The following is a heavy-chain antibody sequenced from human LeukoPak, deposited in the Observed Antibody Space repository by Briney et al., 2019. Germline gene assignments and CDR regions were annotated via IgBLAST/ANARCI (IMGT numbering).Heavy chain of an antibody. Sequence: SETLSLTCTVSGGSISSSSYYWGWIRQPPGKGLEWIGSIYYSGSTYYNPSLKSRVTISVDTSKNQFSLKLSSATAADTAVYYCARHRRFGVVIIDYWGQGTLVTVSS. V-gene: IGHV4-39*01. D-gene: IGHD3-3*01. CDR2: IYYSGST. CDR3: ARHRRFGVVIIDY. CDR1: GGSISSSSYY. J-gene: IGHJ4*02.